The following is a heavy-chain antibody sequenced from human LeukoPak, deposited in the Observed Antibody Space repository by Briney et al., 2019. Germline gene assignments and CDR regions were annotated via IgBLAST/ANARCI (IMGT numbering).Heavy chain of an antibody. V-gene: IGHV1-24*01. CDR1: GYTLTELS. D-gene: IGHD1-14*01. J-gene: IGHJ1*01. CDR3: ALSQPGGGENSQH. Sequence: ASVKVSCKISGYTLTELSMHWVRQAPGKGLEWMGGFDPEDGETIYAQKFQGRVTITEDTSTDTAYMELSSLRSEDTAVYYCALSQPGGGENSQHWGQGTLVTVSS. CDR2: FDPEDGET.